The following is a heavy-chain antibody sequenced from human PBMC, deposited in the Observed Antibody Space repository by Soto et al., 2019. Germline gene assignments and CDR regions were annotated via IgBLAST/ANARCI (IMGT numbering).Heavy chain of an antibody. J-gene: IGHJ4*02. Sequence: QVQLVQSGPEVKKPGASVKVSCKASGYTFSRYGISWVRQAPGQGLEWMGWIRVYNGNTKYAQKVQDRVTMTTDTSTSTAYMELRSLRSDDTAAYYCARKEDYGDYVDYWGQGTLVTVSS. CDR2: IRVYNGNT. V-gene: IGHV1-18*04. D-gene: IGHD4-17*01. CDR1: GYTFSRYG. CDR3: ARKEDYGDYVDY.